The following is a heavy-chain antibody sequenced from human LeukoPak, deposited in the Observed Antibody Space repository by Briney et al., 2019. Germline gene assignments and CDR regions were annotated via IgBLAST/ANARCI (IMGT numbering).Heavy chain of an antibody. J-gene: IGHJ4*02. V-gene: IGHV3-72*01. D-gene: IGHD6-19*01. Sequence: GGSLRLSCAASGFTFSDRYMDWVRQAPGEGLEWVGRTRNKANNYNTEYAASVKGRFTISRDDSKNSLYLQMNSLKTEDTAVYYCTRRSYSSGWYTDYWGQGTLVTVSS. CDR3: TRRSYSSGWYTDY. CDR2: TRNKANNYNT. CDR1: GFTFSDRY.